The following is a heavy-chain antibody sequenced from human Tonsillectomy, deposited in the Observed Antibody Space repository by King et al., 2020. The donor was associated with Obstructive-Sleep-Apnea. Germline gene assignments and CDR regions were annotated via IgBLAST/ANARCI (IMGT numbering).Heavy chain of an antibody. CDR3: AKEGPSTNWYPSRYFQH. V-gene: IGHV3-33*06. CDR2: IWSDGSNR. Sequence: VQLVESGGGVVRPGGSLRLSCEASGFIFNSNAMYLVHQAPGKGLEWVALIWSDGSNRYYGDSVKGRVTVSRDNSNNTLYLQMNSLKVEDTAIYYCAKEGPSTNWYPSRYFQHWGQGTPVTVSS. CDR1: GFIFNSNA. D-gene: IGHD2-2*01. J-gene: IGHJ1*01.